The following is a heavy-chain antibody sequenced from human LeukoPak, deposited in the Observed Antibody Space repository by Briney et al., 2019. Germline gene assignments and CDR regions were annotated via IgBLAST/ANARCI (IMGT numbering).Heavy chain of an antibody. CDR2: IYTSGST. V-gene: IGHV4-4*07. CDR3: ARATSSYFYYMDV. J-gene: IGHJ6*03. Sequence: PSETLSLTCTVSGGSIGNYYWTWFPRPAEKGLEWIGRIYTSGSTYYNPPLKSRVTISADTSKNQFSLNVSSVTAADTAVYYCARATSSYFYYMDVWGKGTTVTISS. D-gene: IGHD5-12*01. CDR1: GGSIGNYY.